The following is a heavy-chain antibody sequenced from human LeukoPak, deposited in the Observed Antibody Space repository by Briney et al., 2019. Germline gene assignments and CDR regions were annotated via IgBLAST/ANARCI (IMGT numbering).Heavy chain of an antibody. Sequence: GGSLRLFCAASGFTFSGYAMNWVRQAPGKGLEWVSHIYSSDTTYADSVKGRFTISRDNAKNSLYLQMNSLRDEDTAVYYCARDLHYAFDIWGQGTMVTASS. J-gene: IGHJ3*02. D-gene: IGHD3-10*01. CDR1: GFTFSGYA. CDR2: IYSSDTT. CDR3: ARDLHYAFDI. V-gene: IGHV3-48*02.